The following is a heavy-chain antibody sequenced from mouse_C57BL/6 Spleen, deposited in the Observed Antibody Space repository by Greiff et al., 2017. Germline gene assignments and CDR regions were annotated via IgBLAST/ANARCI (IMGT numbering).Heavy chain of an antibody. Sequence: EVQLQQSGPELVKPGASVKISCKASGYSFTGYYMHWVKQSPEQSLEWIGESNPSTGGTTYHQKFQAKATLTVDKSSSTAYKQLKSLTSEDSAVYYGGSKGGGYAMDCWGQGTSVTVSS. V-gene: IGHV1-42*01. J-gene: IGHJ4*01. CDR2: SNPSTGGT. CDR1: GYSFTGYY. CDR3: GSKGGGYAMDC.